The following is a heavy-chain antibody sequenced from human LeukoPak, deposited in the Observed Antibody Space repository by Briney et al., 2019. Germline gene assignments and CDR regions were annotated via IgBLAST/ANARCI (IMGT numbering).Heavy chain of an antibody. Sequence: GGSLRLSCAASGFTFSSYSMNWVRQAPGKGLEWVSYISSSSSTIYCADSVKGRFTISRDNAKNSLYLQMNSLRAEDTAVYYCARDRIEWELLGAFDIWGQGTMVTVSS. CDR3: ARDRIEWELLGAFDI. CDR2: ISSSSSTI. J-gene: IGHJ3*02. D-gene: IGHD1-26*01. V-gene: IGHV3-48*01. CDR1: GFTFSSYS.